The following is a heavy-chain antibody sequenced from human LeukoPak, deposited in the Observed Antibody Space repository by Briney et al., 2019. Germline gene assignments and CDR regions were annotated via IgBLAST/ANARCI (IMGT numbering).Heavy chain of an antibody. CDR3: ASLAYCGGDCYSLRGLDGNY. CDR2: IYPGDSDT. J-gene: IGHJ4*02. Sequence: GESLKISCKGSGYSFTSYWIGWVRQMPGKGLEWMGIIYPGDSDTRYSPSFQGQVTISADKSISTAYLQWSSLKASDTAMYYCASLAYCGGDCYSLRGLDGNYWGQGTLVTVSS. V-gene: IGHV5-51*01. D-gene: IGHD2-21*02. CDR1: GYSFTSYW.